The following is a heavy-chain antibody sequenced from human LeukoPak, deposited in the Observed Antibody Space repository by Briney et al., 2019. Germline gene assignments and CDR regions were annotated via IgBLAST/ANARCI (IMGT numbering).Heavy chain of an antibody. D-gene: IGHD3-10*01. CDR3: ARDGSGSYYNAAFFSRRRHMFDY. CDR2: INPSGGST. V-gene: IGHV1-46*01. CDR1: GYTFTSYY. Sequence: GASVKVSCKASGYTFTSYYMHWVRQAPGQGLEWMGIINPSGGSTSYAQKFQGRVTMTRDTSTSTVYMELSSLRSEDTAVYYCARDGSGSYYNAAFFSRRRHMFDYWGQGTLVTVSS. J-gene: IGHJ4*02.